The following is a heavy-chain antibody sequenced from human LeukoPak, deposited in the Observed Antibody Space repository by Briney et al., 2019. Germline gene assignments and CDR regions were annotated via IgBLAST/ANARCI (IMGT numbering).Heavy chain of an antibody. CDR1: GFTYSSYS. CDR3: ARDSVSSSWYDY. CDR2: ISSSSSYI. D-gene: IGHD6-13*01. J-gene: IGHJ4*02. V-gene: IGHV3-21*01. Sequence: GGSLRLSCAASGFTYSSYSMNWVRQAPGKGLEWVSSISSSSSYIYYADSVKGRFTISRDNAKNSLYLQMNSLRAEDTAVYYCARDSVSSSWYDYWGQGTLVTVSS.